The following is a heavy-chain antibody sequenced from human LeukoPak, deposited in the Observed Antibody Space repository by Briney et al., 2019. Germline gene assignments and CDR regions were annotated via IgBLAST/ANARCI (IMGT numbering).Heavy chain of an antibody. J-gene: IGHJ3*02. CDR1: GFTLSGYA. CDR2: IGTRSSSI. CDR3: AREGELGEAFDI. D-gene: IGHD1-26*01. Sequence: GGSLRLSCAASGFTLSGYAMNWVRQAPGKXLEWVSSIGTRSSSIYYADSVKGRFTISRDNAKNSLYLQMISLRAEDTAAYYCAREGELGEAFDIWGQGTMVTVSS. V-gene: IGHV3-21*01.